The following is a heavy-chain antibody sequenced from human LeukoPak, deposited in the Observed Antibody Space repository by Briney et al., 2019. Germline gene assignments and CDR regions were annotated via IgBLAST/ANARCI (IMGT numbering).Heavy chain of an antibody. CDR2: IRYDGSNK. CDR3: AKEEDYYDSSGPPPRVDFDY. J-gene: IGHJ4*02. CDR1: GFTFSSYG. Sequence: HPGGSLRLYCAASGFTFSSYGMHWVRQAPGKGLEWVAFIRYDGSNKYYADSVKGRFTISRDNSKNTLYLQMNSLRAEDTAVYYCAKEEDYYDSSGPPPRVDFDYWGQRTLVTVSS. D-gene: IGHD3-22*01. V-gene: IGHV3-30*02.